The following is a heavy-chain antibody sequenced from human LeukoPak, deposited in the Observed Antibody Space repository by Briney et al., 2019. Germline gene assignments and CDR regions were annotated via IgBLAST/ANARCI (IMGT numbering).Heavy chain of an antibody. D-gene: IGHD5-24*01. CDR3: ARERDGYNIADY. Sequence: SETLSLTCTVSSGSISSHYWSWIRQPPGKGLEWIGYIYCSGSTNYNPSLKSRVTISVDTSKNQFSLKLSSVTAADTAVYYCARERDGYNIADYWGQGTLVTVSS. V-gene: IGHV4-59*11. J-gene: IGHJ4*02. CDR2: IYCSGST. CDR1: SGSISSHY.